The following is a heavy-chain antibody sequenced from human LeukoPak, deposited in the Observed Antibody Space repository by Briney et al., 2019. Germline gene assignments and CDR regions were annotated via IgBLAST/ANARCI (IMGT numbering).Heavy chain of an antibody. CDR2: TYYRSKWYN. J-gene: IGHJ4*02. CDR3: ARDLIKAAGYFDY. Sequence: SQTLSLTCAISGDSLSSNSAAWNWLRQSPSRGLEWLGRTYYRSKWYNDYAVSVKSRITINPDTSKNQFSLQLNSVTPEDTAVYYCARDLIKAAGYFDYWGQGTLGTVSS. CDR1: GDSLSSNSAA. D-gene: IGHD6-13*01. V-gene: IGHV6-1*01.